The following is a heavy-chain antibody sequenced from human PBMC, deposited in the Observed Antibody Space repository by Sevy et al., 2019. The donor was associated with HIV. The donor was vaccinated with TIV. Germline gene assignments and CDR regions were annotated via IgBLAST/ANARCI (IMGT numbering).Heavy chain of an antibody. Sequence: GGSLRLSCAASGFTFSNYEMNWVRQAPGKGLEWVSCISSSGSTISYSDSVRGRFTISRDNAKNSLYLQMNSLRAEDTAVYYCARAGGAYNPEIGYWGQGTLVTVSS. CDR1: GFTFSNYE. CDR2: ISSSGSTI. J-gene: IGHJ4*02. V-gene: IGHV3-48*03. D-gene: IGHD1-1*01. CDR3: ARAGGAYNPEIGY.